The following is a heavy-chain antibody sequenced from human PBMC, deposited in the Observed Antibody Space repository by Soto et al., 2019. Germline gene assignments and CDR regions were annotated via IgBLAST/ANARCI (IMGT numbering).Heavy chain of an antibody. J-gene: IGHJ6*02. Sequence: SVKVSCKASGGTFSNHAITWVRQAPGQGLEWMGGIIPVFEITKYAQKFQGRVTITADESTSTAYMELSSLRSEDTAVYYCARQGYDILTGYSDYYYYYGMDVWGQGTTVTVSS. V-gene: IGHV1-69*13. CDR1: GGTFSNHA. D-gene: IGHD3-9*01. CDR2: IIPVFEIT. CDR3: ARQGYDILTGYSDYYYYYGMDV.